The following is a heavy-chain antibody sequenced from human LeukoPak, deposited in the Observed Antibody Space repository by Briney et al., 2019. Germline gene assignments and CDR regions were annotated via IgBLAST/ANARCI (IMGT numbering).Heavy chain of an antibody. CDR3: ARERGPSYYYYYMDV. CDR1: GGSFSGYY. CDR2: INHSGST. V-gene: IGHV4-34*01. J-gene: IGHJ6*03. Sequence: SETLSLTCAVYGGSFSGYYWSWIRQPPGKGLEWIGEINHSGSTNYNPSLKSRVTISVGTSKNQFSLKLSSVTAADTAVYYCARERGPSYYYYYMDVWGKGTTVTVSS.